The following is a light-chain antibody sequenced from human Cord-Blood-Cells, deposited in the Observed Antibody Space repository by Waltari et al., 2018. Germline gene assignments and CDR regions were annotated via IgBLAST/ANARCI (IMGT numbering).Light chain of an antibody. CDR3: SSYTSSSTLV. J-gene: IGLJ1*01. V-gene: IGLV2-14*03. CDR1: SSDVGGHTY. CDR2: DVS. Sequence: QSALTQPDSVYGSPGQSNTISCTGTSSDVGGHTYVSWYQQHPVKATKLMIYDVSNRPSGVSKRFSGSNSGNTAALTISGLQAEDEADYYCSSYTSSSTLVFGTGTKVTVL.